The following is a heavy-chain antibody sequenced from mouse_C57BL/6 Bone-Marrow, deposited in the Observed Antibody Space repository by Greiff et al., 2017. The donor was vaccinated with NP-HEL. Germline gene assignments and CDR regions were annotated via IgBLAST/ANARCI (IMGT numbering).Heavy chain of an antibody. D-gene: IGHD1-1*01. V-gene: IGHV1-72*01. CDR3: ARYYYGSSSFDY. Sequence: VQLQQPGAELVKPGASVKLSCKASGYTFTSYLMPWVKQRPGRGLEWIGRIDPNSGGTKYNEKFKSKATLTVDKPSSTAYMQLNSLTSEDSAVFDCARYYYGSSSFDYWGQGTTLTVSS. J-gene: IGHJ2*01. CDR2: IDPNSGGT. CDR1: GYTFTSYL.